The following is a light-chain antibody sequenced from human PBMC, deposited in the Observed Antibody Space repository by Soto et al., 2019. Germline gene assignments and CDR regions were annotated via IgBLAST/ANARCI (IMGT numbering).Light chain of an antibody. CDR1: SSDVGAYNY. CDR2: EVS. CDR3: TSYAGTYSFFYV. J-gene: IGLJ1*01. Sequence: SVLPQPPSASVSPGQSVTISCTGTSSDVGAYNYVSWYQQLPGKAPKLIIYEVSKRPSGVPDRFSGSKSGNTASLTVSGLQAEDEADYYCTSYAGTYSFFYVFGTGTKVTVL. V-gene: IGLV2-8*01.